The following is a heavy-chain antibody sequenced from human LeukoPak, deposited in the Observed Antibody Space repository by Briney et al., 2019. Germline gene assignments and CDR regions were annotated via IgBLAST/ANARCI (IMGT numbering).Heavy chain of an antibody. CDR3: ARGVRYHSSGYPYYFDY. CDR2: MNPNSGNT. J-gene: IGHJ4*02. D-gene: IGHD3-22*01. CDR1: GYTFTSYD. Sequence: ASVKVSCKASGYTFTSYDINWVRQATGQGLEWMGWMNPNSGNTGYAQKFQGRVTMTRNTSISTAYMALSSLRSEDTAVYYCARGVRYHSSGYPYYFDYWGQGTLVTVSS. V-gene: IGHV1-8*01.